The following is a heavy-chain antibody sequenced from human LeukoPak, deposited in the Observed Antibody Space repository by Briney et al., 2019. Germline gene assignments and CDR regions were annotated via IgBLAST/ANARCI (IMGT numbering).Heavy chain of an antibody. CDR2: IAPDGSTQ. CDR1: GFTFSIYS. V-gene: IGHV3-7*01. Sequence: GGSLRLSCAASGFTFSIYSMTWVRQAPGKGLEWVANIAPDGSTQNYVDSLEGRFTISRDNPKNSLYLQMHSLRAEYAAVDYCARVIGGAIDHWGQGPLDSVSS. CDR3: ARVIGGAIDH. J-gene: IGHJ4*02. D-gene: IGHD4/OR15-4a*01.